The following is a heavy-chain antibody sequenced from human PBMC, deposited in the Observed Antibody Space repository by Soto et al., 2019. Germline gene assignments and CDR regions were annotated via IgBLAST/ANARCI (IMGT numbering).Heavy chain of an antibody. Sequence: PGESLKISCKGSGYSFTSYWISWVRQMPGKGLERMGRIDPSNSYTNYSPSFQGHVTISADKSISTAYLQWSSLKASDTAMYYCAIYLLNYDIFSGYGYYYYGMDVWGQGTTVTVSS. CDR2: IDPSNSYT. D-gene: IGHD3-9*01. CDR1: GYSFTSYW. CDR3: AIYLLNYDIFSGYGYYYYGMDV. V-gene: IGHV5-10-1*01. J-gene: IGHJ6*02.